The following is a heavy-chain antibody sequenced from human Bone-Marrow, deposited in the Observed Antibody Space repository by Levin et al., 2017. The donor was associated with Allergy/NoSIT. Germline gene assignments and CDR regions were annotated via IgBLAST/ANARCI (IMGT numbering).Heavy chain of an antibody. D-gene: IGHD5-12*01. J-gene: IGHJ4*02. CDR1: GFTFSGSA. Sequence: GESLKISCAASGFTFSGSAMHWVRQASGKGLEWVGRIRSKANSYATAYAASVKGRFTISRDDSKNTAYLQMNSLKTEDTAVYYCTVGPGYANSPLRFDYWGQGTLVTVSS. CDR3: TVGPGYANSPLRFDY. V-gene: IGHV3-73*01. CDR2: IRSKANSYAT.